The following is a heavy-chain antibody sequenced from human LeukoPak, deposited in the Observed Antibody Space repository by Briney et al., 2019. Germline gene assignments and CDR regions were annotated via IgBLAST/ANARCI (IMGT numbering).Heavy chain of an antibody. J-gene: IGHJ6*02. CDR3: ASLGVVIMDYYYGMDV. V-gene: IGHV3-48*02. D-gene: IGHD3-3*01. Sequence: GGSLRLSCAASGFTFNSYSMNWVRQAPGKGLEWVSYISSSSSTIYYADSVKGRFTISRDNAKNSLYLQMNSLRDEDTAVYYCASLGVVIMDYYYGMDVWGQGTTVTVSS. CDR2: ISSSSSTI. CDR1: GFTFNSYS.